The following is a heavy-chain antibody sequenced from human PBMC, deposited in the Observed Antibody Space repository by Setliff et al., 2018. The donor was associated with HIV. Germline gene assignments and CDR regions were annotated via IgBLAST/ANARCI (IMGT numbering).Heavy chain of an antibody. D-gene: IGHD3-10*01. CDR2: IHHSGTA. CDR1: GGSITRTPYY. J-gene: IGHJ4*02. V-gene: IGHV4-39*01. CDR3: ARLSGGMVPNY. Sequence: LSLTCTVSGGSITRTPYYWGWIRQPPGKGLEWIGSIHHSGTAYDNPSLTSRVTISVDPSKNQILLRLSSVTAADTGVYYCARLSGGMVPNYWGQGTLVTVSS.